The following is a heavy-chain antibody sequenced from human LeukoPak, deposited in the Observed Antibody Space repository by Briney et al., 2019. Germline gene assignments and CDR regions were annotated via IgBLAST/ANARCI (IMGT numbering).Heavy chain of an antibody. J-gene: IGHJ4*02. D-gene: IGHD3-10*01. CDR1: GGSISTSSYY. CDR2: IYYSGST. V-gene: IGHV4-39*01. Sequence: PSETLSLTCTVSGGSISTSSYYLGWIRQPPGKGLEWIGSIYYSGSTYYNPSLKSRVTISVDTSKNQFSLKLSSVTAADTAVYYCARHPALWFGEPLDYWGQGTLVTVSS. CDR3: ARHPALWFGEPLDY.